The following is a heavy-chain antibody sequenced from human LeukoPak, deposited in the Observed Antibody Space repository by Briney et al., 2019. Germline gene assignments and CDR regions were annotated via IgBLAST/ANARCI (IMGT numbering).Heavy chain of an antibody. CDR2: IRYDGSHK. J-gene: IGHJ6*02. D-gene: IGHD3-10*01. CDR1: GFTFSSYG. V-gene: IGHV3-30*02. CDR3: AKDYGRYSSGSYSGMDV. Sequence: GGSLRLSCAASGFTFSSYGMNWVRQAPGKGLEWVAFIRYDGSHKYYGDSVKGRFTMSRDNSKNTLYLQMNSLRAEDTAVYYCAKDYGRYSSGSYSGMDVWGQGTTVTVSS.